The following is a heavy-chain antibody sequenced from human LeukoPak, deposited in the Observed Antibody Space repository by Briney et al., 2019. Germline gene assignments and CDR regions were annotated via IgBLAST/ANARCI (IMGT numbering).Heavy chain of an antibody. CDR3: AREIVVVVAATMSGWFDP. CDR1: GGTFSSYA. J-gene: IGHJ5*02. Sequence: SVKVSCKASGGTFSSYAISWVRQAPGQGLEWMGRIIPILGIANYAQKFQGRVTITADKSTSTAYMKLSSLRSEDTAVYYCAREIVVVVAATMSGWFDPWGQGTLVTVSS. CDR2: IIPILGIA. D-gene: IGHD2-15*01. V-gene: IGHV1-69*04.